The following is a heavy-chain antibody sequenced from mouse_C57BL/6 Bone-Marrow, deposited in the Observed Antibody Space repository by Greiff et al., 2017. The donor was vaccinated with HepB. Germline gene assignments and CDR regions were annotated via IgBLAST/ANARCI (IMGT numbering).Heavy chain of an antibody. Sequence: EVQLQQSGPELVKPGASVKISCKASGYSFTDYNMNWVKQSNGKSLEWIGVINPNYGTTSYNQKFKGKATLTVDQSSSTAYMQLNSLTSEDSAVYYCVTYSNWGKAWFAYWGQGTLVTVSA. CDR3: VTYSNWGKAWFAY. CDR2: INPNYGTT. J-gene: IGHJ3*01. CDR1: GYSFTDYN. V-gene: IGHV1-39*01. D-gene: IGHD2-5*01.